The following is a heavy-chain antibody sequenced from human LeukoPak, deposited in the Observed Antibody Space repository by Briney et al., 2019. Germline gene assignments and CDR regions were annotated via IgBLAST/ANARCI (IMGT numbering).Heavy chain of an antibody. V-gene: IGHV4-31*03. D-gene: IGHD2-15*01. J-gene: IGHJ5*02. CDR2: IYYSGST. Sequence: SETLSLTCTVSGGSISSGGYYWSWIRQHPGKGLEWIGYIYYSGSTYYNPSLKSRVTISVDTSKNQFSLKLSSVTAVDTAVYYCARAFDIVVVVAATPGYNWFDPWGQGTLVTVSS. CDR3: ARAFDIVVVVAATPGYNWFDP. CDR1: GGSISSGGYY.